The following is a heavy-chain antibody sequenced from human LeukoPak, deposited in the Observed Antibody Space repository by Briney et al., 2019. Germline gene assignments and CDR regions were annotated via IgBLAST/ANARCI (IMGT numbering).Heavy chain of an antibody. CDR1: GLTFSSYA. D-gene: IGHD2-2*01. CDR2: ISGSGGST. Sequence: GGSLRLSCAASGLTFSSYAMSWVRQAPGKGLEWVSAISGSGGSTYYADSVKGRFTIPRDNSKNTLYLQMNSLRAEDTAVYYCAKDCSSTSCYFMAGDYWGQGTLVTVSS. V-gene: IGHV3-23*01. J-gene: IGHJ4*02. CDR3: AKDCSSTSCYFMAGDY.